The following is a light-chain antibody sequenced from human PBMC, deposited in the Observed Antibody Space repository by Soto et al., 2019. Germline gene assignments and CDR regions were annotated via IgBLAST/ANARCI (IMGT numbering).Light chain of an antibody. J-gene: IGLJ2*01. Sequence: QSVLTQPPSASGTPGQTVTISCAGTTANVGTNNVYWYRHLPGPAAELLINMGNLRPTGVPDLFSSSKSGASAYLAISGLRFDDEGDYYCAGWYDAPSGFVLFGGGTKVTVL. CDR2: MGN. CDR1: TANVGTNN. CDR3: AGWYDAPSGFVL. V-gene: IGLV1-47*01.